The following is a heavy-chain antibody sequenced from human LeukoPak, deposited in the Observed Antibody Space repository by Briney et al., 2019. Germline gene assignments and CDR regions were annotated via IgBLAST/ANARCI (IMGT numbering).Heavy chain of an antibody. CDR2: INPNSGGT. CDR1: GYTFTGYY. D-gene: IGHD3-10*01. V-gene: IGHV1-2*02. Sequence: ASVKVSCKASGYTFTGYYMHWVRQAPGQGLEWMGWINPNSGGTNYAQKFQGRVTMTRDTSISTAYMELSRLRSDDTAVYYCARKLGASRGAIYRNWFDPWGQGTLVTVSS. CDR3: ARKLGASRGAIYRNWFDP. J-gene: IGHJ5*02.